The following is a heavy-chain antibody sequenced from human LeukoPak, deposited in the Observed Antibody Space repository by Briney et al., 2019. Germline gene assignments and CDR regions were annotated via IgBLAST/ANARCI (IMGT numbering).Heavy chain of an antibody. V-gene: IGHV4-34*01. Sequence: SETLSLTCAVYGGSFSGYYWSWIRQPPGKGLEWIGEINHSGSTNYNPSLKSRVTISVDTSKNQFSLKLSSVTAEDTAVYYCARGCGSASCPYFFDNWGQGTLVTVSS. CDR2: INHSGST. CDR3: ARGCGSASCPYFFDN. CDR1: GGSFSGYY. J-gene: IGHJ4*02. D-gene: IGHD2-2*01.